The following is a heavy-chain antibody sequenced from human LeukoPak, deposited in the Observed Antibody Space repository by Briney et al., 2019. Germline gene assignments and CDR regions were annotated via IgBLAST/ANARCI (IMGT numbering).Heavy chain of an antibody. CDR3: ARGDPPWYYDSMAVRDYYYMDV. CDR2: MNPNSGNT. D-gene: IGHD3-22*01. V-gene: IGHV1-8*03. CDR1: GYTFTSYD. Sequence: GASVKVSCRASGYTFTSYDINWVRQATGQGLEWMGWMNPNSGNTGYAQKFQGRVTITRNTSISTAYMELSRLRSEDTAVYYCARGDPPWYYDSMAVRDYYYMDVWGKGTTVTVSS. J-gene: IGHJ6*03.